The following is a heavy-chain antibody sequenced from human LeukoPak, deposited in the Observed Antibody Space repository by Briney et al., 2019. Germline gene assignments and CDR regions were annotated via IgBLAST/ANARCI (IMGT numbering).Heavy chain of an antibody. V-gene: IGHV2-5*02. Sequence: KGCGPTLVKPTQTLTLTYTFSGFSLRTTGVGLGWIRHPPGKALGWLALIYWDDDTRYSPSLKSRLTITKDTSKNQVVLTITNMDPVDTATYYCAHKYSGYDFTLDYWGQGTLVTVS. D-gene: IGHD5-12*01. CDR1: GFSLRTTGVG. J-gene: IGHJ4*02. CDR2: IYWDDDT. CDR3: AHKYSGYDFTLDY.